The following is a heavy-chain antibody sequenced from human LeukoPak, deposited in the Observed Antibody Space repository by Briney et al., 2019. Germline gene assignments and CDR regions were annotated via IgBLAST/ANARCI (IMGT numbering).Heavy chain of an antibody. D-gene: IGHD5-18*01. V-gene: IGHV4-39*01. J-gene: IGHJ6*03. CDR3: AGYSYGFYYYYYMDV. Sequence: SETLSLTCTVSGGSISSSSYYWGWIRQPPWKGLEWIGSIYYSGSTYYNPSLKSRVTISVDTSKNQFSLKLSSVTAADTAVYYCAGYSYGFYYYYYMDVWGKGTTVTISS. CDR2: IYYSGST. CDR1: GGSISSSSYY.